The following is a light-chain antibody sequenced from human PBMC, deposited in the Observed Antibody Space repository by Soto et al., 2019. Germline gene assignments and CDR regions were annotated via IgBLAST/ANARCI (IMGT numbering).Light chain of an antibody. Sequence: EIMMTQSPATLSVSPGDRATLSCRASQSIGRNLAWYQQTFGQAPRLLIYAASTRATGIPARFSGSGSGTEFTLTISSLEPEDSAVYYCQQRHMWPITFGQGTRLEIK. V-gene: IGKV3-15*01. CDR1: QSIGRN. J-gene: IGKJ5*01. CDR3: QQRHMWPIT. CDR2: AAS.